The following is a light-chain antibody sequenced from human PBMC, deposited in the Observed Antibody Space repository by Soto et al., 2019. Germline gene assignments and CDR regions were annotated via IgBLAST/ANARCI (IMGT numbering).Light chain of an antibody. CDR3: QQYNNWPPELT. CDR1: QSVRIN. V-gene: IGKV3-15*01. J-gene: IGKJ4*01. CDR2: GAS. Sequence: EIVLTQSPGTLSLSPGEGATLSCRASQSVRINLAWYQQKPGQAPRLLIYGASSRATGIPARFSGSGSGTDFTLTISSLQSEDFAVYYCQQYNNWPPELTFGGGTKVEIK.